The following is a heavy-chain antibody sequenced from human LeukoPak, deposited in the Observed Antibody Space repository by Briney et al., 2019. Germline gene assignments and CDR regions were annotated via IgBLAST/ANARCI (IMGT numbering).Heavy chain of an antibody. D-gene: IGHD3-22*01. CDR1: GFTFSSYG. Sequence: GGSLRLSCAASGFTFSSYGMSWVRQAPGKGLEWVSAISGSGGSTYYADSVKGRLTISRDNSKNTLYLQMNSLRAEDTAVYYCANDGAYYDSSTDAFDIWGQGTMVTVSS. CDR2: ISGSGGST. CDR3: ANDGAYYDSSTDAFDI. V-gene: IGHV3-23*01. J-gene: IGHJ3*02.